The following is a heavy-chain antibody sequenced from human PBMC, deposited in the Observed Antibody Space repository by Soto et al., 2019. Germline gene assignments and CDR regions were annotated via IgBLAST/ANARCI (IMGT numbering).Heavy chain of an antibody. J-gene: IGHJ6*02. D-gene: IGHD2-8*02. CDR2: ISGSGGST. Sequence: GWSLRLSCAASGFTFSSYAMSWVRQAPGKGLEWGSAISGSGGSTYYADSVKGRFTISRDNSKNTLYLQMNSLRAEDTAVYYCAKDGSGRDYYYYGMDVWGQGTTVTVSS. CDR3: AKDGSGRDYYYYGMDV. CDR1: GFTFSSYA. V-gene: IGHV3-23*01.